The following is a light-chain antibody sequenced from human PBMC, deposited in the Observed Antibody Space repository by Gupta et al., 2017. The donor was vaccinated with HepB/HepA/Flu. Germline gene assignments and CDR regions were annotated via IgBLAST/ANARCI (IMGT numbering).Light chain of an antibody. J-gene: IGKJ1*01. CDR1: QSLSGSL. CDR2: GAS. Sequence: EIVLTQFPVTLSLSPGERATLSCRARQSLSGSLLAWYQQKPGQAPRLLIYGASSRANGIPDRFIGSGSGTDFTLTINRLEPEDFGVYFCHQYGASPRTFGQGTKVEIK. V-gene: IGKV3-20*01. CDR3: HQYGASPRT.